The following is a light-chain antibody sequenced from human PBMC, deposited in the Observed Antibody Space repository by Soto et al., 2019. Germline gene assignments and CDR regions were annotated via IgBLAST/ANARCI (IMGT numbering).Light chain of an antibody. CDR1: SSDVGGYHY. J-gene: IGLJ2*01. CDR2: EVS. Sequence: QSALTQPASVSGSPGQSITISCTGTSSDVGGYHYVSWYQQHPGKAPKLMIYEVSYRPSGVSNRFSGSKSGNTASLTISGLQAEDEADYYCSSFAGSNNVLFGGGTKLTVL. CDR3: SSFAGSNNVL. V-gene: IGLV2-14*01.